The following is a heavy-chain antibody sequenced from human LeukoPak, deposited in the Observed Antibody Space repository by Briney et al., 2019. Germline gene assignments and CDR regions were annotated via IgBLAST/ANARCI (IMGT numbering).Heavy chain of an antibody. D-gene: IGHD2-2*02. CDR1: GGSISSAGYY. CDR2: IYYSGTT. V-gene: IGHV4-31*03. Sequence: SETLSLTCTVSGGSISSAGYYWSWIRRHPGKGLEYIGYIYYSGTTNYNPSLTSRVTISVDTSNNQFSLKPSSVTAADTAVYYCALVYCSSTRCYIGAFDIWGQGTMVTVSS. CDR3: ALVYCSSTRCYIGAFDI. J-gene: IGHJ3*02.